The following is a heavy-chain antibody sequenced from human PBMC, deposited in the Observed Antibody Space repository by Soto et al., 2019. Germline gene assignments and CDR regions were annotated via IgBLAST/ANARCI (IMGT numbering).Heavy chain of an antibody. CDR2: AYHSGST. V-gene: IGHV4-4*02. J-gene: IGHJ4*02. D-gene: IGHD3-10*01. CDR1: GGFTSTNNW. CDR3: ARSPPSSYYGGSGTFDY. Sequence: SETLSLTCAVSGGFTSTNNWWSWFRQPPGKGLEWIGDAYHSGSTEYNPSLKSRVSISVDKSKNQISLKLTSATAADTAVYYCARSPPSSYYGGSGTFDYWGQGTLVTVSS.